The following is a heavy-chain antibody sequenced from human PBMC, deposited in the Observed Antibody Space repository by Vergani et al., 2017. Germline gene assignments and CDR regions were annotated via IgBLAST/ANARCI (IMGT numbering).Heavy chain of an antibody. CDR2: IYPGDSAT. CDR3: ARGTKYSSGWSADYYYYYMDV. V-gene: IGHV5-51*01. CDR1: GYSFTSYW. J-gene: IGHJ6*03. D-gene: IGHD6-13*01. Sequence: EVQLVQSGAEVKKPGESLKISCKGSGYSFTSYWIGWVRQMPGKGLEWMGIIYPGDSATRYSPSFQGQVTISADKSISTAYLQWSSLKASDTAMYYCARGTKYSSGWSADYYYYYMDVGGKGTTVTVSS.